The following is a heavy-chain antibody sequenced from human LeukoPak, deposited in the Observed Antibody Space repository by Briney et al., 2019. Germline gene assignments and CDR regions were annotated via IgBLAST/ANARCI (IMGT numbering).Heavy chain of an antibody. D-gene: IGHD1/OR15-1a*01. Sequence: GGSLRLSCAASGFTVSSNHMSWVRQAPGKGLEWVSVIYSGGSTSSADSLNGRSAITRDSPKNLQYLQMTTLKAADTAVYYRAIEGNTGTQEGIDVWGQGTTVTVSS. V-gene: IGHV3-53*01. CDR3: AIEGNTGTQEGIDV. J-gene: IGHJ6*02. CDR1: GFTVSSNH. CDR2: IYSGGST.